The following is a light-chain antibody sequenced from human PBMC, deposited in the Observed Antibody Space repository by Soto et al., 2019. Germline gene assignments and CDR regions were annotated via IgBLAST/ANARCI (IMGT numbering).Light chain of an antibody. Sequence: DIQMTQSPSTLSGSVGDRVTITCRAIQTISSWLAWYQQKPGKAPKLLIYKASTLKSGVPSRFSGSGSGTDFTLTISSLQPEDFATYYCQQLHDYPITFGQGTRLEIK. CDR1: QTISSW. V-gene: IGKV1-5*03. J-gene: IGKJ5*01. CDR2: KAS. CDR3: QQLHDYPIT.